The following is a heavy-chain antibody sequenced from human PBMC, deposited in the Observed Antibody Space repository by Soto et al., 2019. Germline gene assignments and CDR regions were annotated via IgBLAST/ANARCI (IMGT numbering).Heavy chain of an antibody. CDR3: ARDKSVPAAGSYYYYAMDV. Sequence: PGGSLRLSCAASGFTLSNYGMNWVRQAPGKGLEWISCIGSSSVTIYHADSVKGRFTISRDNAKNSLYLQMNSLRDEDTAMYYCARDKSVPAAGSYYYYAMDVWGQGTTVTVSS. V-gene: IGHV3-48*02. CDR2: IGSSSVTI. D-gene: IGHD2-2*01. CDR1: GFTLSNYG. J-gene: IGHJ6*02.